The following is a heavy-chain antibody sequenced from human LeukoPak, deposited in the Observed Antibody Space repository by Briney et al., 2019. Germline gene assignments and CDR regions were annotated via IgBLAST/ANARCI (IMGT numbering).Heavy chain of an antibody. J-gene: IGHJ4*02. D-gene: IGHD3-10*01. CDR1: GGTFTSFD. CDR2: MNPNSDNT. Sequence: ASVKVSCKASGGTFTSFDLNWVRQATGHGLEWMGWMNPNSDNTGYAQKFQGRVTMTRNISISTAYMELSSLRSEDTAVYYCARVMVRGPTAAGYWGQGTLVTVSS. CDR3: ARVMVRGPTAAGY. V-gene: IGHV1-8*01.